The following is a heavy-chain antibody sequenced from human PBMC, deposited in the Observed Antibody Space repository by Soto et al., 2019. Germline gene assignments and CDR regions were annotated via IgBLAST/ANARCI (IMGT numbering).Heavy chain of an antibody. CDR2: ISSSGSTI. Sequence: GGSLRLSCAASGFTFSDYYMSWIRQAPGKGLEWVSYISSSGSTIYYADSVKGRFTISRDNAKNSLYLQMNSLRAEDTAVYYCARDLKDIVVVVAATHWFDPWGQGTLVTVSS. V-gene: IGHV3-11*01. CDR1: GFTFSDYY. CDR3: ARDLKDIVVVVAATHWFDP. J-gene: IGHJ5*02. D-gene: IGHD2-15*01.